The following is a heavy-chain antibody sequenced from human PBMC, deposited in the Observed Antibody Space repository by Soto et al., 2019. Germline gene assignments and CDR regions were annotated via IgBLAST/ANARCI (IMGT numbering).Heavy chain of an antibody. CDR1: GDPLSYGVYY. CDR2: VYHTGAT. D-gene: IGHD1-26*01. J-gene: IGHJ5*02. CDR3: AREGHSSWEWLDP. Sequence: QVQLQESGPGLVEPSQTLSLVCSVSGDPLSYGVYYWSWVRQSPGKALEWIGFVYHTGATYYHPSLESRVTMAVDMSKNEFSLKLTSVTAADTATYYCAREGHSSWEWLDPWGQGILVTVSS. V-gene: IGHV4-31*03.